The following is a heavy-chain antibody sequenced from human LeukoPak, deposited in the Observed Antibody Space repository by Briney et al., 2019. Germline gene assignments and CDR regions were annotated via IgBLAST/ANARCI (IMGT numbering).Heavy chain of an antibody. J-gene: IGHJ4*02. D-gene: IGHD3-10*01. CDR1: GYTFTSYD. CDR2: MNPNSGNT. CDR3: ARGPGYYGSGSYCFDY. Sequence: ASVKVSCKASGYTFTSYDINWVRQATGQGLEWMGWMNPNSGNTGFAQKFQGRVTMTRNTSISTAYMELSSLRSEDTAVYYCARGPGYYGSGSYCFDYWGQGTLVTVSS. V-gene: IGHV1-8*01.